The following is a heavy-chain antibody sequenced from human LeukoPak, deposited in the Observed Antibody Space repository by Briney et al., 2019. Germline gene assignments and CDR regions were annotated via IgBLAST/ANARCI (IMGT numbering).Heavy chain of an antibody. CDR3: ARERRTLGYCSSTSCRTTAKGMYYFDY. V-gene: IGHV4-34*01. J-gene: IGHJ4*02. CDR2: INHSGST. Sequence: PSETLSLTCTVSGGSISSYYWSWIRQPPGKGLEWIGEINHSGSTNYNPSLKSRVTISVDTSKNQFSLKLSSVTAADTAVYYCARERRTLGYCSSTSCRTTAKGMYYFDYWGQGTLVTVSS. D-gene: IGHD2-2*01. CDR1: GGSISSYY.